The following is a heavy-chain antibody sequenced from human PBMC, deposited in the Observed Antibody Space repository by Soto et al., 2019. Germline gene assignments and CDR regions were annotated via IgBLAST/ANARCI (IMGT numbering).Heavy chain of an antibody. CDR1: GGSISNYY. D-gene: IGHD3-16*01. CDR2: MYYNGNI. Sequence: SETLSLTGNVSGGSISNYYWTWVRQSPEKGLEWIGYMYYNGNINYNPSLKSRVTISIDTSKNQFSLTLRSVTAADTAVYYCASGGNWFDPWGQGVLVTVSS. CDR3: ASGGNWFDP. V-gene: IGHV4-59*01. J-gene: IGHJ5*02.